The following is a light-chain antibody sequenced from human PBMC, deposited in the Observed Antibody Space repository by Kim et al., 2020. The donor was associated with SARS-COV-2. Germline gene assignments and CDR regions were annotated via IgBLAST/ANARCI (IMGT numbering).Light chain of an antibody. CDR3: QQYYTTPFS. CDR2: WAS. Sequence: RATINCKSSQSVFYSSTNKNYLTWYQQKPGQPPRLLIYWASTRASGVPDRFSGSGSGTDFTLTITGLQAEDVAVYYCQQYYTTPFSFGQGTKLEI. V-gene: IGKV4-1*01. CDR1: QSVFYSSTNKNY. J-gene: IGKJ2*03.